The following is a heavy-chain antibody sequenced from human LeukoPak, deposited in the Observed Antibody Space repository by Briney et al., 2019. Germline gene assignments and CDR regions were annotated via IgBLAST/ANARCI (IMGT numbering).Heavy chain of an antibody. CDR2: ICYSGIT. V-gene: IGHV4-31*03. J-gene: IGHJ4*02. D-gene: IGHD5-12*01. CDR3: ARASSYSGYDAYYFEY. CDR1: GGSISSGYY. Sequence: SQTLSLTCTVSGGSISSGYYWSWIRQLPGRGLEWIGYICYSGITYYNASLKSRVTISVDTSKNQFSLKLSSVTAADTAVYYCARASSYSGYDAYYFEYWGQGTLVTVSS.